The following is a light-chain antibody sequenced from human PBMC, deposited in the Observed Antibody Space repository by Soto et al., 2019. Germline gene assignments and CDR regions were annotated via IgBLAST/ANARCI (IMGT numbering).Light chain of an antibody. Sequence: QSALTQPASVSGSPGQSITISCTGTSSDVGAYNFVSWYQQHPAKAPKLLIYDVRDRPPDVSNRFSGSKSGNTASLTISGLQAEDEADYYCSSYISTTSSVLFGGGTKLTVL. V-gene: IGLV2-14*01. J-gene: IGLJ2*01. CDR2: DVR. CDR1: SSDVGAYNF. CDR3: SSYISTTSSVL.